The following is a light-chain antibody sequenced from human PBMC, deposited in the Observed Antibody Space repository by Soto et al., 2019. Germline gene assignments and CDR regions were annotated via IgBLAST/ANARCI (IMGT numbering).Light chain of an antibody. V-gene: IGLV2-23*02. CDR1: SSDGGSYNF. CDR2: EVS. Sequence: QSALTQPASVSGSPGQSITISCTRTSSDGGSYNFVSWYQQHPGKVPKVMIYEVSKRPSGVSDRFSGSKSGNTASLTISGLQAEDEVDYYCCADAGRSTYVFGTGTKVTVL. CDR3: CADAGRSTYV. J-gene: IGLJ1*01.